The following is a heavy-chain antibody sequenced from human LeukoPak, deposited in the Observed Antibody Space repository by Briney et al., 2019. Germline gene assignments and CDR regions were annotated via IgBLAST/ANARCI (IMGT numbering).Heavy chain of an antibody. Sequence: GGSLRLPCAASGFTFSSSGMSWFRQAPGKGLEWVSSITISGVSTYYADSVKGRFTISRDNPKNTLFLQMNSLRAEDTAVYYCAKGTSNFDYWGQGTLVTVSS. CDR3: AKGTSNFDY. CDR2: ITISGVST. CDR1: GFTFSSSG. V-gene: IGHV3-23*01. J-gene: IGHJ4*02. D-gene: IGHD6-6*01.